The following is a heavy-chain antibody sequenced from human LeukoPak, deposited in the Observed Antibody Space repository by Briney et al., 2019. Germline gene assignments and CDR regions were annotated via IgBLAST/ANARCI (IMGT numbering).Heavy chain of an antibody. J-gene: IGHJ4*02. CDR3: ARDKWWGYYGSGTE. CDR2: INPNSGGT. V-gene: IGHV1-2*02. CDR1: GYTFNTYG. D-gene: IGHD3-10*01. Sequence: GGSVKVSCKASGYTFNTYGLSWVRQAPGQGLEWIGWINPNSGGTNYAQKFQGRVTMTRDTSISTAYMELSRLRSDDTAVYYCARDKWWGYYGSGTEWGQGTPVTVSS.